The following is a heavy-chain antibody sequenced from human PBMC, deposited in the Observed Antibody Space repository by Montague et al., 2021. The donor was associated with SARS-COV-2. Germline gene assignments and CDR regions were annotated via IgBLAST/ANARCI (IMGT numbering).Heavy chain of an antibody. CDR2: TYYMSKWDS. J-gene: IGHJ3*02. V-gene: IGHV6-1*01. CDR1: GDSVSSKSVA. CDR3: ASSGITLTGLDAFDI. Sequence: CAISGDSVSSKSVAWNWLRQSPSRGLEWLGRTYYMSKWDSDYAESFKXXLVITPDTSKNQVSLQLNSVIPEDTAVYFCASSGITLTGLDAFDIWGQGTMVTVSS. D-gene: IGHD3-9*01.